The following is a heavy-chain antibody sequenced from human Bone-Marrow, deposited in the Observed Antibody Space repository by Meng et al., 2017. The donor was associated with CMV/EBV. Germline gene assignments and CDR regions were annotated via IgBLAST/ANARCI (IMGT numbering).Heavy chain of an antibody. J-gene: IGHJ4*02. V-gene: IGHV1-46*01. Sequence: ASVKVSCKASGYTFTSYYMHWVRQAPGQGLEWMGMINPSGGSTAYAQKFQGRVTMTRDTSTSTVYMELSSLRSEDTAVYYCARVPTRTTVTTFDFWGQGTLVTSYS. CDR1: GYTFTSYY. D-gene: IGHD4-11*01. CDR3: ARVPTRTTVTTFDF. CDR2: INPSGGST.